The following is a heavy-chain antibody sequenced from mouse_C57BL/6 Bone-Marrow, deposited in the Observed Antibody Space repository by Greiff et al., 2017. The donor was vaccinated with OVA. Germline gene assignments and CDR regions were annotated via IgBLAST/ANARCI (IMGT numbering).Heavy chain of an antibody. D-gene: IGHD2-1*01. CDR2: IYPRSGNT. V-gene: IGHV1-81*01. CDR3: ARALHIYYGAY. Sequence: QVHVKQSGAELARPGASVKLSCKASGYTFTSYGISWVKQRTGQGLEWIGEIYPRSGNTYYNEKFKGKATLTADKSSSTAYMELRSLTSEDSAVYVCARALHIYYGAYWGQGTLVTVSA. J-gene: IGHJ3*01. CDR1: GYTFTSYG.